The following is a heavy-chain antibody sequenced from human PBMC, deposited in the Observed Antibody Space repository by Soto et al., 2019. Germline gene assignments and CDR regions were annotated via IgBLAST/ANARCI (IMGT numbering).Heavy chain of an antibody. J-gene: IGHJ4*02. CDR3: AKELGQIDY. CDR1: GFRFRNYG. V-gene: IGHV3-30*18. D-gene: IGHD3-16*01. Sequence: HPGGSLRLSCEASGFRFRNYGIHWVRQAPGKGLQWVATISDDEKNKYCAESLKGRFSISRDNSRNTLYPQMNSLRVEDAALYYCAKELGQIDYWGQGTLVTVSS. CDR2: ISDDEKNK.